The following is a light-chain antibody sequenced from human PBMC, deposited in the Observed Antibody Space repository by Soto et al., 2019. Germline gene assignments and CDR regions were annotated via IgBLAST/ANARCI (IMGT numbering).Light chain of an antibody. CDR3: QQYKSDPYT. CDR2: DAS. Sequence: DIEMTQSPSTLSASVGDRVTITCRASQSVSSWLAWYQQKPGKAPKLVIYDASSSEGGVPSRFSGSGSWTGSTSSNTTPQTDAVPNDYGQQYKSDPYTFGQGTKLEIK. CDR1: QSVSSW. J-gene: IGKJ2*01. V-gene: IGKV1-5*01.